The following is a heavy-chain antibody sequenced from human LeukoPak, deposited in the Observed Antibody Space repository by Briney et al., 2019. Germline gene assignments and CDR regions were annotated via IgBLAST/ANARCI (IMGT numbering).Heavy chain of an antibody. V-gene: IGHV4-4*07. Sequence: SETLSLTCTVSGASISGWYWSWIRQPPGKGLEWIGRIYTSGSTNYNPSLKSRVTMSVDTSKNQFSLKLSSVTAADTAVYYCARHPTGQGGDYVWGTWGQGTVVTVSS. CDR3: ARHPTGQGGDYVWGT. J-gene: IGHJ5*02. D-gene: IGHD3-16*01. CDR2: IYTSGST. CDR1: GASISGWY.